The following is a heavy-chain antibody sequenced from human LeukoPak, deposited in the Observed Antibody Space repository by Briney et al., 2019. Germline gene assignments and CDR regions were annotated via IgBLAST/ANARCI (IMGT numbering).Heavy chain of an antibody. J-gene: IGHJ4*02. V-gene: IGHV3-23*01. Sequence: GGSLRLSCAASGFTFSSYAMTWVRQAPGKGLEWVSAISGSGGSTYYADSVKGRFTISRDNSKNTLYLQMNSLRAEDTAVYYCAKPPRDSSSWYWGTLPADYWGQGTLVTVSS. CDR1: GFTFSSYA. D-gene: IGHD6-13*01. CDR3: AKPPRDSSSWYWGTLPADY. CDR2: ISGSGGST.